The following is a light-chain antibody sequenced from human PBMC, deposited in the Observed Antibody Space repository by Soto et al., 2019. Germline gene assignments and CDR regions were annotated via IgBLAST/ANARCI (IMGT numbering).Light chain of an antibody. CDR3: QQYNNWPPIT. Sequence: EIVLTQSPATLSVSPWERATLSCRASQSVNQKLGWYQQKPGQAPRLLIYVASYRATGIPARFSGSGSGTEYTLTISSLQSEDFAVYYCQQYNNWPPITFGQGTRLEIK. J-gene: IGKJ5*01. CDR1: QSVNQK. V-gene: IGKV3-15*01. CDR2: VAS.